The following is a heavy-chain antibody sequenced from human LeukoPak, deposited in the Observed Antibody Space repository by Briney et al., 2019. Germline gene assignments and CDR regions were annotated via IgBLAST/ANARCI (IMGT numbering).Heavy chain of an antibody. CDR1: GGSISSSSYY. D-gene: IGHD2-8*01. CDR3: ARRYCTNGVCYRSGFDI. Sequence: SGTLSLTCAVSGGSISSSSYYWGWIRQPPGKGLEWIGSIYYSGSTYYNPSLQSRVTISADTSKNQFSLKLSSVTAADTAVYYCARRYCTNGVCYRSGFDIWGQGTMVTVSS. J-gene: IGHJ3*02. CDR2: IYYSGST. V-gene: IGHV4-39*01.